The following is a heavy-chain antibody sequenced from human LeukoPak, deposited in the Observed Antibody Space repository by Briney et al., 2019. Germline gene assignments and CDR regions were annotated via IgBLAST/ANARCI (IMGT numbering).Heavy chain of an antibody. CDR3: ARLRYCTNDVCYTGGNWFDP. V-gene: IGHV4-39*01. CDR1: GVSISSSAYY. CDR2: IYYSGST. J-gene: IGHJ5*02. Sequence: SETLSLTCTVSGVSISSSAYYWGWIRQPPGKGLEWIGSIYYSGSTYYNPSLKSRVTISVDTSKNQFSLKLSSVTAADTAVYYCARLRYCTNDVCYTGGNWFDPWGQGTLVTVSS. D-gene: IGHD2-8*01.